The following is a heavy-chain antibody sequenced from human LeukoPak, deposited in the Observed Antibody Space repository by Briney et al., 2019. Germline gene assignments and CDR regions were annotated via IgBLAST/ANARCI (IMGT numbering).Heavy chain of an antibody. V-gene: IGHV3-23*01. Sequence: PGGSLRLSCATSGFTFSNYAMNWVRQAPGKGLEWVSGIRVTDDTYYADSVKGRFTISRDNSENTLYLQMNSLRAEDTAVYYCAKEGDYDILTGYSTIRYWGQGTLVTVSS. CDR1: GFTFSNYA. J-gene: IGHJ4*02. CDR2: IRVTDDT. D-gene: IGHD3-9*01. CDR3: AKEGDYDILTGYSTIRY.